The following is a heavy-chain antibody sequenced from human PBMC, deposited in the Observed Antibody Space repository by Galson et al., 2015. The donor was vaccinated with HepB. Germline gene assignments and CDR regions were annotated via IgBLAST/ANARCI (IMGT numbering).Heavy chain of an antibody. V-gene: IGHV1-2*02. J-gene: IGHJ6*02. Sequence: SVKVSCKASGYTFTGYYMHWVRQAPGQGLERMGWINPNSGGTNYAQKFQGRVTMTRDTSISTAYMELSRLRSDDTAVYYCAEVGDFWLGGDMYGMDVWGQGTTVTVSS. CDR1: GYTFTGYY. CDR3: AEVGDFWLGGDMYGMDV. D-gene: IGHD3-3*01. CDR2: INPNSGGT.